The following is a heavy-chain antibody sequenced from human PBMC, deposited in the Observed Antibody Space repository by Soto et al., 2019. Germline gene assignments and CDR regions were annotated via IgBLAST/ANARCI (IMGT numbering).Heavy chain of an antibody. V-gene: IGHV3-48*01. J-gene: IGHJ6*02. CDR2: ISSSSSTI. D-gene: IGHD2-21*02. CDR3: ASADCGGDCYSNPNLRYYYYGMDV. CDR1: GFTFSSYS. Sequence: PGGSLRLSCAASGFTFSSYSMNWVRQAPGKGLEWVSYISSSSSTIYYADSVKGRFTISRDNAKNSLYLQMNSLRAEDTAVYYCASADCGGDCYSNPNLRYYYYGMDVWGQGTTVTVSS.